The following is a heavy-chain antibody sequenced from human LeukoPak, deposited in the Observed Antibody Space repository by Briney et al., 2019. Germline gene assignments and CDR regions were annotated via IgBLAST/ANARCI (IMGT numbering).Heavy chain of an antibody. J-gene: IGHJ4*02. CDR1: GGSISSTNWY. CDR3: ARHRIAARGSFDY. CDR2: IYYSGST. V-gene: IGHV4-39*01. Sequence: SETLSLTCGVSGGSISSTNWYSWIRQPPGRGLEWIGSIYYSGSTYYNPSLKSRVTISEDTSKNQFSLKLNSVTAADTAVYYCARHRIAARGSFDYWGQGTLVTVSS. D-gene: IGHD6-6*01.